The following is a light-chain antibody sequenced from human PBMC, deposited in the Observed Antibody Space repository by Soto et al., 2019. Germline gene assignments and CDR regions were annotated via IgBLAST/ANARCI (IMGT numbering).Light chain of an antibody. Sequence: VLTQSPSSLAVSLGERATVNCRSSQSVLDNSTNKSYWAWYQKKPGHPPKLLVHWASVREAGVPDRFSGGGSGTDFTLTISSLQAEDVAVYYCHQYYTTPQTFGQGTQLEIK. CDR2: WAS. J-gene: IGKJ2*01. V-gene: IGKV4-1*01. CDR1: QSVLDNSTNKSY. CDR3: HQYYTTPQT.